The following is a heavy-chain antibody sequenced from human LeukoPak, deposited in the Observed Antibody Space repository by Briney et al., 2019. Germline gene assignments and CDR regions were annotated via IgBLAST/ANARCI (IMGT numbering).Heavy chain of an antibody. CDR3: ARQRFLEWYFDY. CDR1: GDSISSYY. J-gene: IGHJ4*02. Sequence: PSETLSLTCTVSGDSISSYYWSWIRQPPGKGLESIGYIYYSGSTNYNPSLKSRVTISVDTSKNKFSLKLSSVTAADTAVYYCARQRFLEWYFDYWGQGTLVTVSS. V-gene: IGHV4-59*08. D-gene: IGHD3-3*01. CDR2: IYYSGST.